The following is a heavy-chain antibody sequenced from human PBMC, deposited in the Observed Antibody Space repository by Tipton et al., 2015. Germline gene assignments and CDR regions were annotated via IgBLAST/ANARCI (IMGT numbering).Heavy chain of an antibody. CDR3: ARGVDYYDSGPGDY. V-gene: IGHV4-61*01. CDR1: GVSVTSGSFY. D-gene: IGHD3-22*01. J-gene: IGHJ4*02. Sequence: TLSLTCTVSGVSVTSGSFYWSWIRQSPGKGLEWIGYIYYSGSTHYSPSLKSRVTISIDMSKNQVSLILTSVTAADTAVYYCARGVDYYDSGPGDYWGQGTLVIVSS. CDR2: IYYSGST.